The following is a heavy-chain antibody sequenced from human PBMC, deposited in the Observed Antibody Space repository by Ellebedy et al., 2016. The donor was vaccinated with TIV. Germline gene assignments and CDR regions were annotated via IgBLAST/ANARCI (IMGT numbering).Heavy chain of an antibody. CDR2: IRNKANGDTT. CDR3: AGTRTNYHFDY. D-gene: IGHD2-8*01. V-gene: IGHV3-72*01. CDR1: GFTFSDHF. J-gene: IGHJ4*02. Sequence: PGGSLRLSCAASGFTFSDHFMDRVRQAPGKGLEWVGRIRNKANGDTTSYAASVKGRFTVSRDDSDNSLYLHMNSLKTEDTAVYYCAGTRTNYHFDYWGQGTLVTVSS.